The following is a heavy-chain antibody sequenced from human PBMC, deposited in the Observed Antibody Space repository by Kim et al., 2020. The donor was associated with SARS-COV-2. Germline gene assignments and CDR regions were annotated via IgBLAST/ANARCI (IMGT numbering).Heavy chain of an antibody. D-gene: IGHD5-18*01. CDR1: GGSISSSSYY. V-gene: IGHV4-39*01. Sequence: SETLSLTCTVSGGSISSSSYYWGWIRQPPGKGLEWIGSIYYSGSTYYNPSLKSRVTISVDTSKNQFSLKLSSVTAADTAVYYCARHDGGYSYAVNWFDPWGQGTLVTVSS. CDR3: ARHDGGYSYAVNWFDP. CDR2: IYYSGST. J-gene: IGHJ5*02.